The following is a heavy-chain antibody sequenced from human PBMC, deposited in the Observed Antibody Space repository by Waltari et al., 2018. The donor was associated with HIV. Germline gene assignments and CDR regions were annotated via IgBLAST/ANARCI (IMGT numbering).Heavy chain of an antibody. D-gene: IGHD2-15*01. J-gene: IGHJ4*02. Sequence: QGQLVESGGGVVQPGRSLRLSCAASGFTFSSYAMTWVRQAPGKGLEWVAVISYDGSNKYNADSVKGRFTIFRDNSKNTLYLQMDSLRGEDTAVYYCARGQRKYCSGGSCYSDYWGQGTLVTVSS. V-gene: IGHV3-30*04. CDR1: GFTFSSYA. CDR2: ISYDGSNK. CDR3: ARGQRKYCSGGSCYSDY.